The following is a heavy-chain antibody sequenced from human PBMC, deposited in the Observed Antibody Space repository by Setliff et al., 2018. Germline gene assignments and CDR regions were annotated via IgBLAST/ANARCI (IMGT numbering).Heavy chain of an antibody. J-gene: IGHJ4*02. Sequence: PSETLSLTCSVSGYSISSGYYWGWIRQPPGKGLEWIGEINHSGSTNYNLSLKSRVTISVDTSKNQFSLKLSSVTAADTAVYYCARGGYYYIRSYFDYWGQGTLVTVSS. CDR2: INHSGST. CDR1: GYSISSGYY. CDR3: ARGGYYYIRSYFDY. D-gene: IGHD3-22*01. V-gene: IGHV4-38-2*02.